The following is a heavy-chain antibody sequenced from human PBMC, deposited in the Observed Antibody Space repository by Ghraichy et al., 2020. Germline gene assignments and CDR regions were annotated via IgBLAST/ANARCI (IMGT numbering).Heavy chain of an antibody. CDR1: GFTFSSYS. CDR3: ARDRDTGFYYYYAMDV. D-gene: IGHD5-18*01. J-gene: IGHJ6*02. V-gene: IGHV3-48*02. CDR2: ISSSSSTI. Sequence: GGSLRLSCAASGFTFSSYSMNWVRQAPGQRLEWVSYISSSSSTIYYADSVKGRFTISRDNAKNSLYLQMNSLRDEDTAVYYCARDRDTGFYYYYAMDVWGQGTTGTVSS.